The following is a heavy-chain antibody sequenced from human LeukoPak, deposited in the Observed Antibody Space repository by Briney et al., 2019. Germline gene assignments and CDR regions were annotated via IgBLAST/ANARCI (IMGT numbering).Heavy chain of an antibody. D-gene: IGHD4-17*01. Sequence: GGSLRLSCAASGFTFSSYWMSWVRQAPGKGLEWVANIKPDGSEKNYVDSVKGRFTISRDNAKKSLYLQMNSLRAEDTAVYYCARAFRDTWGMTTMDYWGQGTLVTVSS. V-gene: IGHV3-7*01. CDR1: GFTFSSYW. CDR3: ARAFRDTWGMTTMDY. J-gene: IGHJ4*02. CDR2: IKPDGSEK.